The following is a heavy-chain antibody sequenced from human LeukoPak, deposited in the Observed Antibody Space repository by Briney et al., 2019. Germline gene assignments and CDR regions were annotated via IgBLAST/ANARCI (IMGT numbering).Heavy chain of an antibody. D-gene: IGHD2-2*01. J-gene: IGHJ3*02. CDR3: AKDIGYCSSTSYLYDAFDI. Sequence: SLRLSCAASGFTFVDYAMHWVRQAPGKGLEWVSCISWNSDSIGYADSVKGRLTISRDNAKNSLYLQMNSLRAEDTALYYCAKDIGYCSSTSYLYDAFDIWGQGTMVTVSS. V-gene: IGHV3-9*01. CDR1: GFTFVDYA. CDR2: ISWNSDSI.